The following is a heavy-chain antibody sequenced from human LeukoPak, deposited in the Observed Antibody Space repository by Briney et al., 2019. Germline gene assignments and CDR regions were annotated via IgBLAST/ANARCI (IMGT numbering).Heavy chain of an antibody. Sequence: QPGGSLRLSCAASGFTFSSYSMNWVRQAPGKGLGWVSYISSSSSTIYYADSVKGRFTISRDNAKSSLYLQMNSLRAEDTAVYYCAREGDPSSGDFDYWGQGTLVTVSS. CDR1: GFTFSSYS. CDR2: ISSSSSTI. D-gene: IGHD3-22*01. J-gene: IGHJ4*02. CDR3: AREGDPSSGDFDY. V-gene: IGHV3-48*01.